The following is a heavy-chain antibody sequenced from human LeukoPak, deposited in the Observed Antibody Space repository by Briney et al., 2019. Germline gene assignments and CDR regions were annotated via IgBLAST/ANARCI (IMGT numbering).Heavy chain of an antibody. Sequence: ASVKVSCKTSGYTFASYTMHWLRQAPGQSLEWMGWINGDNGNTKYSEKFQGRVTITRDTSASSGYMELSSLRSEDTAVYYCARSSSGTYHYWGQGTLVTVSS. CDR1: GYTFASYT. CDR2: INGDNGNT. CDR3: ARSSSGTYHY. J-gene: IGHJ4*02. D-gene: IGHD3-10*01. V-gene: IGHV1-3*01.